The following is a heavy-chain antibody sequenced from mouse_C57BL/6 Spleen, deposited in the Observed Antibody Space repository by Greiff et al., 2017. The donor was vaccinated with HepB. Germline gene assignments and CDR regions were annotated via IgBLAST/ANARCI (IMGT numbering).Heavy chain of an antibody. CDR1: GYTFTSYW. V-gene: IGHV1-50*01. CDR2: IDPSDSYT. Sequence: QVQLQQPGAELVKPGASVKLSCKASGYTFTSYWMQWVKQRPGQGLEWIGEIDPSDSYTNYNQKFKGKATLTVDTSSSTAYMQLSSLTSEDSAVYYCARSRLRGRYFDVWGTGTTVTVSS. J-gene: IGHJ1*03. CDR3: ARSRLRGRYFDV. D-gene: IGHD1-1*01.